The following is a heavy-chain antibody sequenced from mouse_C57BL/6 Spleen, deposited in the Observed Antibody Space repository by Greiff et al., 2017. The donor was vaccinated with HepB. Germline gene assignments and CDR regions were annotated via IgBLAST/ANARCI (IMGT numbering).Heavy chain of an antibody. CDR3: TRPFTTVVATEYFDV. Sequence: QLQQSGPELVKPGASVKISCKASGYAFSSSWMNWVKQRPGKGLEWIGRIYPGDGDTNYNGKFKGKATLTADKSSSTAYMQLSSLTSEDSAVYFCTRPFTTVVATEYFDVWGTGTTVTVSS. D-gene: IGHD1-1*01. CDR1: GYAFSSSW. V-gene: IGHV1-82*01. CDR2: IYPGDGDT. J-gene: IGHJ1*03.